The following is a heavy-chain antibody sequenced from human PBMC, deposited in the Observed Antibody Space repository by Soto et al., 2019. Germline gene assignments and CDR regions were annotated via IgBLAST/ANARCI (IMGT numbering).Heavy chain of an antibody. J-gene: IGHJ3*02. D-gene: IGHD3-22*01. V-gene: IGHV5-10-1*01. CDR3: ARMRAYYYDSSGHPGAFDI. Sequence: GESLKISCKGSGYSLTNIWIHWVRQMPGKGLEWMGRIDPGDSVTTYNPSFQGHVTISRDNSKNTLYLQMNSLRAEDTAVYYCARMRAYYYDSSGHPGAFDIWGQGTMVTVSS. CDR2: IDPGDSVT. CDR1: GYSLTNIW.